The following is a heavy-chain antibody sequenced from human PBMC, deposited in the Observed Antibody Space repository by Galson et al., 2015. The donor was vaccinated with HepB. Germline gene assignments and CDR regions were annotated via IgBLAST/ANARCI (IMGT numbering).Heavy chain of an antibody. J-gene: IGHJ4*02. Sequence: SLRLSCAASGFTFNSFTMSWVRQTPGKGLEWVSSITTGGDDTYYADSVKGRFVISRDNSKNTLYLQMNSLRADDTAVYYCAKDHLDCSGGNCYGGYYFDHWGQGTLVTVSS. CDR1: GFTFNSFT. CDR3: AKDHLDCSGGNCYGGYYFDH. CDR2: ITTGGDDT. V-gene: IGHV3-23*01. D-gene: IGHD2-15*01.